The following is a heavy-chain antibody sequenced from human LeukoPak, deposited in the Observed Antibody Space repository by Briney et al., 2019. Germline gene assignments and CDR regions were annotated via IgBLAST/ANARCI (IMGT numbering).Heavy chain of an antibody. CDR3: AATGYDTGWRDY. J-gene: IGHJ4*02. Sequence: TRGSLRLSCVLSGFTFSSYEMNWVRQAPGKGLEWVSYIGSGANTTYYADSVKGRFTISRDNAKKSLFLQMTSLRVEDTAIYYCAATGYDTGWRDYWGLGTQVTVSS. D-gene: IGHD6-19*01. CDR1: GFTFSSYE. V-gene: IGHV3-48*03. CDR2: IGSGANTT.